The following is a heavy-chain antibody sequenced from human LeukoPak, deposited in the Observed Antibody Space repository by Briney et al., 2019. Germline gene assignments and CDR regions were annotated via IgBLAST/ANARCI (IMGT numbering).Heavy chain of an antibody. Sequence: SETLSLTCAVSGGSLSSGGYSWSWIRQPPGKGLEWIGYIYHSGSTYYNPSLKSRVTISVDRSKNQFSLKLSSVTAADTAVYYCARRAYSSSSGYNWFDPWGHGALVTVSS. D-gene: IGHD6-13*01. CDR2: IYHSGST. J-gene: IGHJ5*02. CDR3: ARRAYSSSSGYNWFDP. CDR1: GGSLSSGGYS. V-gene: IGHV4-30-2*01.